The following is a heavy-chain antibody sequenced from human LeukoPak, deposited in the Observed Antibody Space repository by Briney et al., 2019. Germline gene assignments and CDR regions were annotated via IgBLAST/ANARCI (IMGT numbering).Heavy chain of an antibody. J-gene: IGHJ6*02. D-gene: IGHD3-16*01. CDR2: INPNSGGT. Sequence: ASVKVSCKASGYTFTGYYMHWVGQAPGQGLGCMGWINPNSGGTNYAQKFQGRVTMTRDTSISTAYMELSRLRSDDTAVYYCAREAFGKGYGMDVWGQGTTVTVSS. CDR3: AREAFGKGYGMDV. CDR1: GYTFTGYY. V-gene: IGHV1-2*02.